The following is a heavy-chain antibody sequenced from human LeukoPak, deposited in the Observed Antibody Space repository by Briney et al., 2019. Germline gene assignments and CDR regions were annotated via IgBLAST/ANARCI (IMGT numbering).Heavy chain of an antibody. Sequence: PGGSLRLSCAASGFTFSSYGMSWVRQAPGKGLEWVAFIRSDGINKYHADSVKGRFTISRDNSKNTLYLQMNSLRAEDTAVYYCATGAGVDTAMAIDYWGQGTLVTVSS. CDR1: GFTFSSYG. V-gene: IGHV3-30*02. CDR2: IRSDGINK. D-gene: IGHD5-18*01. CDR3: ATGAGVDTAMAIDY. J-gene: IGHJ4*02.